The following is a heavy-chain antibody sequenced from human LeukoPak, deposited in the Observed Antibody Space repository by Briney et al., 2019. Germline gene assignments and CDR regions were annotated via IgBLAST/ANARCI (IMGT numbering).Heavy chain of an antibody. D-gene: IGHD6-6*01. Sequence: GGSLRLPCAASGFTVSSNYMSWVRQAPGKGLEWVSVIYSGGSTYYADSVKGRFTISRDNSKNTLYLQMNSLRAEDTAVYYCARDRLAPSIAARRTYYYYMDVWGKGTTVTVSS. CDR3: ARDRLAPSIAARRTYYYYMDV. J-gene: IGHJ6*03. V-gene: IGHV3-66*02. CDR1: GFTVSSNY. CDR2: IYSGGST.